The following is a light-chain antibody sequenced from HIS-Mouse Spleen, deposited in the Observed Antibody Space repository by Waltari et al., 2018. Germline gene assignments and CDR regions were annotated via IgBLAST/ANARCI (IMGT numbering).Light chain of an antibody. J-gene: IGLJ2*01. CDR2: QDI. CDR1: KLGEKY. Sequence: SYELTQPPSVSVSPGKTASITCSGHKLGEKYACWYQQTPGQSPALGIYQDIKRPSGLPERFSGSNSGNTATLNISGTQAMDEADYYCQAWDSSYSVFGGGTKLTVL. V-gene: IGLV3-1*01. CDR3: QAWDSSYSV.